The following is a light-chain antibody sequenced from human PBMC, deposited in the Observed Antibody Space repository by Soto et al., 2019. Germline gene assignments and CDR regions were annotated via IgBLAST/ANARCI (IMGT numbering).Light chain of an antibody. CDR3: LQDYDYPLT. V-gene: IGKV1-6*01. CDR1: QGIRND. J-gene: IGKJ4*01. CDR2: AAS. Sequence: AIQMTQSPSSLSASVGDRVTITCRASQGIRNDLGWYQQKPGKAPKLLIYAASTLQSGVPSRFSGSGSGTDFTLTIGSLQPADFATYYCLQDYDYPLTFGGGTKVEIK.